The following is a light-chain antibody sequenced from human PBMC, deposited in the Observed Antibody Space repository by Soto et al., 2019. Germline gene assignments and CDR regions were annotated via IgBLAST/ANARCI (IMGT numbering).Light chain of an antibody. CDR1: QSISSY. V-gene: IGKV1-39*01. CDR3: QQRYSTPQFT. J-gene: IGKJ3*01. CDR2: AAS. Sequence: DILMTQSPSSLSASVGDRVTITCRASQSISSYLNWYQQKPGKAPKLLIYAASSLQSGVPSRFSGSGSGTDFTLNISSLQHADFSTYYCQQRYSTPQFTFGPGTKVDIK.